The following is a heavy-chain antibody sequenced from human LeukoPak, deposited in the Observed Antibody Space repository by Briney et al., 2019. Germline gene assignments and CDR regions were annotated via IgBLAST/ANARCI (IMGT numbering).Heavy chain of an antibody. Sequence: SVKVSCKASGGTFSSYAISWVRQAPGQGLEWTGRIIPIFGTANYAQKFQGRVTITTDESTSTAYMELSSLRSEDTAVYYCAVEMATISYYFDYWGQGTLVTVSS. CDR2: IIPIFGTA. CDR1: GGTFSSYA. CDR3: AVEMATISYYFDY. J-gene: IGHJ4*02. D-gene: IGHD5-24*01. V-gene: IGHV1-69*05.